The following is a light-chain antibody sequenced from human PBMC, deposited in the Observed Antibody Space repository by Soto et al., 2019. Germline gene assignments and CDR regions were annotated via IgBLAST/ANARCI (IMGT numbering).Light chain of an antibody. V-gene: IGLV2-11*01. CDR2: DVS. J-gene: IGLJ1*01. CDR3: CSYAGSYTLYV. Sequence: QSALTQPRSVSGSPGQSVTISCTGTSSDVGGYNYVSWYQQHPGKAPKLMIYDVSKRPSGVPDRFSGSKSGNTASLTISGLQAEDEAGYYCCSYAGSYTLYVFGTGTQLTVL. CDR1: SSDVGGYNY.